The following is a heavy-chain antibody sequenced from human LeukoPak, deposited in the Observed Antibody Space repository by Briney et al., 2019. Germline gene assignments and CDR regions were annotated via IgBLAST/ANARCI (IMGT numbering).Heavy chain of an antibody. D-gene: IGHD3-22*01. J-gene: IGHJ4*02. CDR1: GFTFSSYA. CDR2: ISYDGSNK. CDR3: ARDLTTYYYDSSGYYRPKGGVNGVDY. Sequence: GGSLRLSCAASGFTFSSYAMHWVRQAPGKEREGLAVISYDGSNKYYADPVKGRFTISRDNSKNTLYLQMNSLRAEDTAVYYCARDLTTYYYDSSGYYRPKGGVNGVDYWGQGTLVTVSS. V-gene: IGHV3-30*04.